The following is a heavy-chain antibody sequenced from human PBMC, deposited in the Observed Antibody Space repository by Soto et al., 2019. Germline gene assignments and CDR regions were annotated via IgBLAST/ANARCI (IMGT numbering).Heavy chain of an antibody. J-gene: IGHJ6*02. V-gene: IGHV3-30-3*01. CDR1: GFTFSSYA. Sequence: GGSLRLSCAASGFTFSSYAMHWVRQAPGKGLEWVAVISYDGSNKYYADSVKGRFTISRDNSKNTLYLQMNSLRAEDTAVYYCWGYSYYYYGMDVRGQGTTVTVSS. CDR2: ISYDGSNK. D-gene: IGHD1-26*01. CDR3: WGYSYYYYGMDV.